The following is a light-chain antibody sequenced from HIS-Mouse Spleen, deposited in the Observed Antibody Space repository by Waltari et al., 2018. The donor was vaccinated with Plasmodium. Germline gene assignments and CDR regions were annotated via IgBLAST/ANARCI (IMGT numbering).Light chain of an antibody. CDR2: QDS. V-gene: IGLV3-1*01. J-gene: IGLJ2*01. CDR1: NLGDKY. CDR3: QAWDSSTVV. Sequence: SYELTQPPSVSVSPGQTASITCSGDNLGDKYACWYQQKPGQSPVLVIYQDSKRPSVILGRFSGSNSGNTATLTISGTQAMDEADYYCQAWDSSTVVFGGGTKLTVL.